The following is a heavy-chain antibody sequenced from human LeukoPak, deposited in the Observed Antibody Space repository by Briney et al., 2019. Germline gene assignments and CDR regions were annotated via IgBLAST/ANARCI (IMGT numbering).Heavy chain of an antibody. D-gene: IGHD5-12*01. V-gene: IGHV4-4*07. J-gene: IGHJ4*02. CDR1: GVSITSYY. CDR2: IHASGST. CDR3: ARVRSDSGYDHELNFDY. Sequence: SETLSLTCTVSGVSITSYYWTWIRQPAGKGLEWIGRIHASGSTTYNPSLKSRVTMSVDTSKNQFSLNLSSVTAADTAVYYCARVRSDSGYDHELNFDYWGQGTLVTVSS.